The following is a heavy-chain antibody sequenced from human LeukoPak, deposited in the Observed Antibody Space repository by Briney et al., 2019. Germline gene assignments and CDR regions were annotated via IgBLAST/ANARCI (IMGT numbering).Heavy chain of an antibody. CDR3: AKDGAV. CDR1: GFTFSSYA. D-gene: IGHD3-16*01. J-gene: IGHJ6*02. CDR2: ISGSGGST. Sequence: PGGSLRVSCAASGFTFSSYAMSWVRQAPGKGLEWVSGISGSGGSTYYADPVKGRFTISRDNSKSTVFLQMNSLRADDTAVYYCAKDGAVWGQGTTVTVSS. V-gene: IGHV3-23*01.